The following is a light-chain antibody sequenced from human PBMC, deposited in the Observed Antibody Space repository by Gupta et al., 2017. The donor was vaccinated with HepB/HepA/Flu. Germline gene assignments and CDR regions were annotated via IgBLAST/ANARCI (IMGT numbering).Light chain of an antibody. J-gene: IGLJ3*02. CDR1: SSDVGGYNF. CDR2: DVT. CDR3: SSYTGSGTLGV. Sequence: QSALTQPASVSESPGQSITISCTGTSSDVGGYNFVSWYQQHPGKATKLMIYDVTNRPSGVSNRFSGSKSGNTASLTISGLQAEDEADYYCSSYTGSGTLGVFGGGTKLTVL. V-gene: IGLV2-14*03.